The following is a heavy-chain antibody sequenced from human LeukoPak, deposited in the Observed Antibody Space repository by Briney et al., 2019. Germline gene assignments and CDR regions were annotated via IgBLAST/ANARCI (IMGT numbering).Heavy chain of an antibody. D-gene: IGHD6-25*01. J-gene: IGHJ4*02. Sequence: PGGTLRLSCAASGFTFSDYYMSWIPQAPGKGLEWVSYISSSGSTIYYADSVKGRFTISRDNAKNSLYLQMNSLRAEDTAVYYCARAAWSYYFDYWGQGTLVTVSS. V-gene: IGHV3-11*01. CDR3: ARAAWSYYFDY. CDR1: GFTFSDYY. CDR2: ISSSGSTI.